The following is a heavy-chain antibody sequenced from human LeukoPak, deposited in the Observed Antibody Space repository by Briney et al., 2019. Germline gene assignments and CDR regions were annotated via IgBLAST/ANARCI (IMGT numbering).Heavy chain of an antibody. Sequence: AGGSLRLSGAASGFTFSSYWMHWVRQAPGKGLVWVSRINSDGSSTSYADSVKGRFTISRDNAKNTLYLQMNSLRAEDTAVYYCAREGYYDSSGPDHDAFDIWGQGTMVTVSS. CDR3: AREGYYDSSGPDHDAFDI. V-gene: IGHV3-74*01. CDR2: INSDGSST. J-gene: IGHJ3*02. CDR1: GFTFSSYW. D-gene: IGHD3-22*01.